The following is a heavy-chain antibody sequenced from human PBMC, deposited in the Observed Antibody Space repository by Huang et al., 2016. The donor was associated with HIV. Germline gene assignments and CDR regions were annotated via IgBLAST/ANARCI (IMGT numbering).Heavy chain of an antibody. Sequence: EVQLVESGGGLAQPGGSLRLSCVASGYTFSTYSMNWVRQAPGKGLEWVSYISKTSGATSYAESVKGRFTVSGDNVKNSLYLQMNRLRVEDTAMYYCVRDSSSGLQLRYWGQGALVIVS. CDR2: ISKTSGAT. CDR3: VRDSSSGLQLRY. J-gene: IGHJ4*02. D-gene: IGHD3-22*01. V-gene: IGHV3-48*01. CDR1: GYTFSTYS.